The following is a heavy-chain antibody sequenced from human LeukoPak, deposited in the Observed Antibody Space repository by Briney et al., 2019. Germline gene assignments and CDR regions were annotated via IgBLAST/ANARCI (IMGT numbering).Heavy chain of an antibody. CDR2: INHSGST. CDR1: GGSFSGYY. CDR3: ARGPDSGSYFAWFDP. Sequence: SETLSLTCAVYGGSFSGYYWSWVRQPPGKGLEGIGEINHSGSTNYNPSFKSRVAISVDTSRNQLSLKLSSVTAADTAVYFCARGPDSGSYFAWFDPWGQGALVTVSS. D-gene: IGHD3-10*01. J-gene: IGHJ5*02. V-gene: IGHV4-34*01.